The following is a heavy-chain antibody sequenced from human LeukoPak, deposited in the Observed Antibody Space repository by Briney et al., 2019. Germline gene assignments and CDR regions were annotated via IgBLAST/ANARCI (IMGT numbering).Heavy chain of an antibody. CDR2: IFGGGAGS. CDR3: AKFEGHPWGTYHHDY. V-gene: IGHV3-23*01. CDR1: GFIFSDYA. D-gene: IGHD3-16*01. Sequence: GGSLRLSCAASGFIFSDYAMGWVRQAPGQGLEWVSAIFGGGAGSYSAASVKGRFTISRDNSKNTLYLQMTSLRADDTAVYYCAKFEGHPWGTYHHDYWGQGTLVTVSS. J-gene: IGHJ4*02.